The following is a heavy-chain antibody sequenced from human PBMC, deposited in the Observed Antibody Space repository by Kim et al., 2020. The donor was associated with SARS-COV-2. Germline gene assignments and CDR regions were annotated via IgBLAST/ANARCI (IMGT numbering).Heavy chain of an antibody. D-gene: IGHD4-17*01. CDR3: ARHPSYGDPGFRDY. Sequence: SPSFQGHVTISADKSISTAYLQWSSLKASDTAMYYCARHPSYGDPGFRDYWGQGTLVTVSS. V-gene: IGHV5-10-1*01. J-gene: IGHJ4*02.